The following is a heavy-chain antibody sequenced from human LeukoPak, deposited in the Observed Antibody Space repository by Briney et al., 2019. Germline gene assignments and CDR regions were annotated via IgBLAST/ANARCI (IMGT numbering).Heavy chain of an antibody. J-gene: IGHJ4*02. CDR1: EFSVGSNY. V-gene: IGHV3-66*01. D-gene: IGHD3-22*01. CDR3: ASDYYYDSSGYVRDY. Sequence: PGGSLRLSCAASEFSVGSNYMTWVRQAPGKGLEWVSLIYSGGSTYYADSVKGRFTISRDNSKNTLYLQMNSLRAEDTAVYYCASDYYYDSSGYVRDYWGQGTLVTVSS. CDR2: IYSGGST.